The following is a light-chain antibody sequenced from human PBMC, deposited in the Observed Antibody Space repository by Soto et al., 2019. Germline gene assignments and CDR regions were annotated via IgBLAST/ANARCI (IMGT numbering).Light chain of an antibody. Sequence: EIVLTQSAGTLSLSPGERATLSCRASQSVAKNFLAWYQQTPGQAPRLLISDASRRATGTPDRFSGSGSGTAFTLTISRLEPEDFAVYYCQQYASSPITFGQGTRLEIK. J-gene: IGKJ5*01. CDR1: QSVAKNF. CDR3: QQYASSPIT. V-gene: IGKV3-20*01. CDR2: DAS.